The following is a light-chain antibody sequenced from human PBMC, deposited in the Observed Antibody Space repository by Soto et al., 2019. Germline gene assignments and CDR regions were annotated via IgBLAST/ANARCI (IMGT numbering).Light chain of an antibody. J-gene: IGKJ1*01. CDR3: QQYDSSPRT. Sequence: EVRWTQYPSTLSLPPGQSATLSSKLTQIFSSTSLAWYQQKPGQAPRLLIYGASNRATGIPDRFSGSGSGTDLILTISRLEPEDFAVYSCQQYDSSPRTFGQGTKV. V-gene: IGKV3-20*01. CDR1: QIFSSTS. CDR2: GAS.